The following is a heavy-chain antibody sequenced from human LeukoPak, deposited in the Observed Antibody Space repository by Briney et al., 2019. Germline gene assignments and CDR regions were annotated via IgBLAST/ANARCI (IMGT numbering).Heavy chain of an antibody. CDR1: GYTFTSYD. CDR2: INPNSGGT. Sequence: GASVKVSCKASGYTFTSYDINWVRQAPGQGLEWMGWINPNSGGTNYQGRVTMTRDTSISTAYMELSRLRSDDTAVYYCARVFQKQLSDYWGQGSLVTVSS. V-gene: IGHV1-2*02. D-gene: IGHD6-13*01. J-gene: IGHJ4*02. CDR3: ARVFQKQLSDY.